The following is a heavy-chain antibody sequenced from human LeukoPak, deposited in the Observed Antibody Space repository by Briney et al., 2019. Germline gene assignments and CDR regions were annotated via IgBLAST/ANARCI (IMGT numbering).Heavy chain of an antibody. D-gene: IGHD3-10*01. Sequence: ASETLSLTCTVSGDSISSYYWSWIRQPAGKGLEWIGRIYTSGTTNYNPFLKSRVTMSVDTSKKQFSLKLNSVTAADTAVYYCARDVGYYGSGSYYRYWGQGTLVTVSS. CDR1: GDSISSYY. CDR2: IYTSGTT. J-gene: IGHJ4*02. V-gene: IGHV4-4*07. CDR3: ARDVGYYGSGSYYRY.